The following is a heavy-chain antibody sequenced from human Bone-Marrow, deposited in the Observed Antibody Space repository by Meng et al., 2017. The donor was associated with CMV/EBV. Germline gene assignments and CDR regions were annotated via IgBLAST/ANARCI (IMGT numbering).Heavy chain of an antibody. CDR1: GGSISSSSYY. CDR2: IYYSGST. D-gene: IGHD3-16*01. Sequence: SETLSLTCTVSGGSISSSSYYWGWIRQPPGKGLEWIGSIYYSGSTYYNPSLKSRVTISVDTSKNQFSLKLSSVTAADTAVYYCARVWRKTQSMIWFDPWGQGTLVTVSS. J-gene: IGHJ5*02. CDR3: ARVWRKTQSMIWFDP. V-gene: IGHV4-39*07.